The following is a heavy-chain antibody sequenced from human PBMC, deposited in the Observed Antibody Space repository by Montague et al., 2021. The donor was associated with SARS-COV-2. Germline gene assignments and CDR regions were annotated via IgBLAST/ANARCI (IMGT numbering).Heavy chain of an antibody. Sequence: SETLSLTCAVSGGSFSRYYWSWICQPPGKGLEWIGEISQSGNTKYNPSLQSRVSISLDTSRNQFSLKLTSITAADTAIYYCARLGDGIVPSPILGLGPYYSFYYMDVWGKGTTVTVSS. V-gene: IGHV4-34*01. D-gene: IGHD2-2*02. CDR1: GGSFSRYY. J-gene: IGHJ6*03. CDR3: ARLGDGIVPSPILGLGPYYSFYYMDV. CDR2: ISQSGNT.